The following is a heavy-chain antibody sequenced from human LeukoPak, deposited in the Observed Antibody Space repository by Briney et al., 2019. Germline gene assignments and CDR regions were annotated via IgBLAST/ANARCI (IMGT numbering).Heavy chain of an antibody. CDR2: IYTSGST. Sequence: SETLSLTCTVSGGSISSYYWSWIRQPPGKGLEWIGYIYTSGSTNYNPSLKSRVTISVDTSKNQFSLKLSSVTAADTAVYYCARLSSGQHYAFDIWGQGTMVTVSS. V-gene: IGHV4-4*09. J-gene: IGHJ3*02. CDR1: GGSISSYY. CDR3: ARLSSGQHYAFDI. D-gene: IGHD3-3*02.